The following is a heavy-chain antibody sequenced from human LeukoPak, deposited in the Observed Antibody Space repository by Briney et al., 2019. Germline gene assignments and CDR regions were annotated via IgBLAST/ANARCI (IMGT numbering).Heavy chain of an antibody. Sequence: GESLKISCKGSGYSFTSYWIGWVRQMPGKGLEWMGIIYPGDSDTRYSPSFQGQVTISADKSISTAYLQRSSLKASDTAMYYCARHIYDFYYYYYVDVWGKGTTVTISS. V-gene: IGHV5-51*01. J-gene: IGHJ6*03. CDR3: ARHIYDFYYYYYVDV. CDR2: IYPGDSDT. CDR1: GYSFTSYW. D-gene: IGHD3-3*01.